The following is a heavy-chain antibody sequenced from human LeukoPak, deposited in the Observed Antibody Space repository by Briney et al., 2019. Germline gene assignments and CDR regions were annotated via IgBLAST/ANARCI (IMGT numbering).Heavy chain of an antibody. CDR1: GFTFSSYA. CDR3: AKAYDYTIGYFDY. J-gene: IGHJ4*02. Sequence: GGSLRLSCAASGFTFSSYAMSWVRQAPGKGLEWVSAISGSGGSTYYADSVKGRFTISRDNSKNTLYLQMNSLRAEDAAVYYCAKAYDYTIGYFDYWGQGTLVTVSS. CDR2: ISGSGGST. D-gene: IGHD3-16*01. V-gene: IGHV3-23*01.